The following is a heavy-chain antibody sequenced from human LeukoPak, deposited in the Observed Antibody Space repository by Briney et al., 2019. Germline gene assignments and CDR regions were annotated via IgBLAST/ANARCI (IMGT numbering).Heavy chain of an antibody. D-gene: IGHD3-22*01. J-gene: IGHJ4*02. CDR2: ISGSGGST. CDR3: AKSYDSSGYYYFDY. CDR1: GFTFSSYA. Sequence: GGSLRLSCAASGFTFSSYAMSWVRQAPGKGLEWVSAISGSGGSTYYADSVKGRFTISRDNSKNTLYLQMNSLRAEDTAVYHCAKSYDSSGYYYFDYWGQGTLVTVSS. V-gene: IGHV3-23*01.